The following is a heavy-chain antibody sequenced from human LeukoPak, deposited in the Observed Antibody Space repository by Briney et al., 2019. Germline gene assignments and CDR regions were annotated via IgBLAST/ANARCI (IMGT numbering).Heavy chain of an antibody. CDR1: GGSISPLY. CDR2: IYYSGST. CDR3: ARGGVAAKSYSDF. Sequence: SETLSLTCTVSGGSISPLYWGWIRQAPGKGLEFIGYIYYSGSTNFNPSLKSRVTLSVDTSKSQISLKLTSVTAADTAVYYCARGGVAAKSYSDFWGQGTLVTVSS. V-gene: IGHV4-59*11. D-gene: IGHD3-10*01. J-gene: IGHJ4*02.